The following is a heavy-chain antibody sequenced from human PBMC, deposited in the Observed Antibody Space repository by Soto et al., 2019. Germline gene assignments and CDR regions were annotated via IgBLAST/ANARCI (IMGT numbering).Heavy chain of an antibody. CDR3: AGSSGGIDP. CDR1: GGSISSGGYY. J-gene: IGHJ5*02. D-gene: IGHD2-15*01. V-gene: IGHV4-31*03. Sequence: HVQLQESGPGLVETSQTLSLTCIVSGGSISSGGYYWRWIRQHTGKGLEWIGYIYYSGSTYYNPSLTSRVTISVDTSKNQFSLKLSSVTAADTAVYYCAGSSGGIDPWGQGTLVTVSS. CDR2: IYYSGST.